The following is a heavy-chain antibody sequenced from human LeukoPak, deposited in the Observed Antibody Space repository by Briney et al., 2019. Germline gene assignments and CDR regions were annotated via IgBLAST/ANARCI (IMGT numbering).Heavy chain of an antibody. J-gene: IGHJ3*02. V-gene: IGHV4-59*01. Sequence: SETLSLTRTVSGASTSHFYWNWIRQPPGKGLEWIGYMHNSGSSKHSPSLKSRVTISIDTSKNQFSLQLTSVTAADTAIYYCARSAEWLRNAFDIWGQGTMVSVSS. CDR1: GASTSHFY. D-gene: IGHD5-12*01. CDR3: ARSAEWLRNAFDI. CDR2: MHNSGSS.